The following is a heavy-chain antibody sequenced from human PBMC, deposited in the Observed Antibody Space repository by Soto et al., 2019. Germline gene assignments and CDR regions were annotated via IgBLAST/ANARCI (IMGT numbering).Heavy chain of an antibody. Sequence: QVQLVESGGGVVQPGRSLRLSCAASGFTFSSYPMQWVRQAPGKGLEWVALIWYDGSKEFYADSVKGRFTISRDNSKNPLYLQLNSLRAEDRAVYYCARTYSSGWFGVEYWGQGTLVTVSS. CDR2: IWYDGSKE. D-gene: IGHD6-19*01. CDR1: GFTFSSYP. V-gene: IGHV3-33*01. J-gene: IGHJ4*02. CDR3: ARTYSSGWFGVEY.